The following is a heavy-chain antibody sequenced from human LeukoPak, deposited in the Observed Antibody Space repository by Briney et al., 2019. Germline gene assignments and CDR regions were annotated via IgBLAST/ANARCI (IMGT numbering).Heavy chain of an antibody. CDR2: INHGGTT. J-gene: IGHJ3*02. V-gene: IGHV4-34*01. Sequence: SETLSLTCAVYGGSFSTYYWSWIRQPPGEGLEWIGEINHGGTTNFNPSLKSRVTISVDTSKNQFSLKLSSVTAADTAVYYCARNLVDAKGSTDALDIWGQGTMVTVSS. CDR1: GGSFSTYY. CDR3: ARNLVDAKGSTDALDI.